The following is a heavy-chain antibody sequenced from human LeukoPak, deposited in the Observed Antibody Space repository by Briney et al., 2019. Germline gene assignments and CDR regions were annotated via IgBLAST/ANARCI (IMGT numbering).Heavy chain of an antibody. CDR1: GGSISSSNW. Sequence: SGTLSLTCAVSGGSISSSNWWSWVRQPPGKGLEWIGEIYHSGSTNYNPSLKSRVTMSVDKSKNQFSLKLSSVTAADTAVYYCARSGSGYSGYDRWFDPWGQGTLVTVSS. CDR3: ARSGSGYSGYDRWFDP. CDR2: IYHSGST. J-gene: IGHJ5*02. V-gene: IGHV4-4*02. D-gene: IGHD5-12*01.